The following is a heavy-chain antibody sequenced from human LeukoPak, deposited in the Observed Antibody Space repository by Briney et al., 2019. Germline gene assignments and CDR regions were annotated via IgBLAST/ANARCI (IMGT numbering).Heavy chain of an antibody. Sequence: PGGSLRLSCRTSGFTFGDFVMSWVRQAPGKGLEWVGFIRSEAYGGTTEYAASVKGRFTISRDDSKSIAYLQMNSLKTEDTAVYYCTRSSGWYPYFDCWGQGTLVAVSS. J-gene: IGHJ4*02. CDR1: GFTFGDFV. V-gene: IGHV3-49*04. CDR2: IRSEAYGGTT. CDR3: TRSSGWYPYFDC. D-gene: IGHD6-19*01.